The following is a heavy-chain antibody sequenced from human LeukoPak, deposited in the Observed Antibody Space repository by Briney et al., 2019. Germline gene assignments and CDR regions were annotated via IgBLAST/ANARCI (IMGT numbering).Heavy chain of an antibody. V-gene: IGHV3-7*03. CDR1: GFDFSTQW. CDR2: VNQGATQK. CDR3: AKGKSMVRGVVTPLDS. D-gene: IGHD3-10*01. Sequence: QPGGSLRLSCAASGFDFSTQWMSWVRQAPGKGLEWVAIVNQGATQKYYVDSVKGRFTISRDNAENSLYLQMNSLRADDTAVYYCAKGKSMVRGVVTPLDSWGQGTLVSVSS. J-gene: IGHJ4*02.